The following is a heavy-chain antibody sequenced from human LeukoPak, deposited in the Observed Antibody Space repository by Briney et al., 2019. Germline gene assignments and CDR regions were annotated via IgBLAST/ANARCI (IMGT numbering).Heavy chain of an antibody. CDR2: INPHGGAT. V-gene: IGHV1-2*02. J-gene: IGHJ4*02. CDR3: VREGITKVFDL. CDR1: GFTFTDYY. D-gene: IGHD1-14*01. Sequence: PMASVKVSCTASGFTFTDYYMHWVRLAPGQGLEWMGYINPHGGATSFPQKFRGRVTLTTDTSISAAYMELSSLISDDAAMYCCVREGITKVFDLWGQGALVTVSS.